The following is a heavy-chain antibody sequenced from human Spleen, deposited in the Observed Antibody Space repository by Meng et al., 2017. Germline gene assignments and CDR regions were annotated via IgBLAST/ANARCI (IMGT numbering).Heavy chain of an antibody. Sequence: ASVKVSCKPSGYNFPDYWLHWVRRAPGQGLEWMGRIYPKGGDTHYAQRFQGRVTMTGNTSISTAYLELSGMRSDDTAMYYCARDEDISAAGKLFCDYWGQGNLVTGAS. CDR3: ARDEDISAAGKLFCDY. V-gene: IGHV1-2*06. CDR1: GYNFPDYW. D-gene: IGHD6-13*01. CDR2: IYPKGGDT. J-gene: IGHJ4*02.